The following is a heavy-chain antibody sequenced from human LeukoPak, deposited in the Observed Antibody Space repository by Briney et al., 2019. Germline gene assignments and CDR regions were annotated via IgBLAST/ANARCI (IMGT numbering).Heavy chain of an antibody. CDR3: ARGAMIGEAEDY. V-gene: IGHV1-69*04. CDR1: GDTLSSYA. J-gene: IGHJ4*02. CDR2: IIPILGIA. D-gene: IGHD3-22*01. Sequence: ASVKVSCKASGDTLSSYAISWVRQAPGQGLEWMGRIIPILGIANYAQKFQGRVTITADKSTSTAYMELSSLRSEDTAVYYCARGAMIGEAEDYWGQGTLVTVSS.